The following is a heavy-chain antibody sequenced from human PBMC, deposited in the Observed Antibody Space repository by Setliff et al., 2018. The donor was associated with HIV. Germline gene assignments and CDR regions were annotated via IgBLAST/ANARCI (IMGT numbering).Heavy chain of an antibody. V-gene: IGHV4-59*11. CDR1: GGSISSHY. D-gene: IGHD6-13*01. Sequence: SLTCTVSGGSISSHYWGWLRQPPGKGLEWIGSISYTGGTNHNPSLQSRVTMSIDTSKDQFSLKLSSLTSADTAVYYCARGLSSPFAAGLWGQGTLVTVSS. CDR2: ISYTGGT. CDR3: ARGLSSPFAAGL. J-gene: IGHJ4*02.